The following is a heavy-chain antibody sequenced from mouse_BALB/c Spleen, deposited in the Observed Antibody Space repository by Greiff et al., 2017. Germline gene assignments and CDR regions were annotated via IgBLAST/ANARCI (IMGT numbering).Heavy chain of an antibody. CDR1: GYTFTDYW. CDR2: IDTSDSYT. D-gene: IGHD1-1*01. J-gene: IGHJ1*01. Sequence: QVQLQQPGAELVMPGASVKMSCKASGYTFTDYWMHWVKQRPGQGLEWIGAIDTSDSYTSYNQKFKGKATLTVDESSSTAYMQLSSLTSEDSAVYYCARSNPYYYGSKGHFDVWGVGTTVTVSS. CDR3: ARSNPYYYGSKGHFDV. V-gene: IGHV1-69*01.